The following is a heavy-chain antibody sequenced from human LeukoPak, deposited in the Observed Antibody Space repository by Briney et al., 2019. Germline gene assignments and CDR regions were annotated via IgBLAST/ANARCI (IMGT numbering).Heavy chain of an antibody. D-gene: IGHD3-10*01. Sequence: PGGSLRLSCAASGFTFSSYSMNWVRQAPGKGLEWVSSISSSSSYIYYADSVKGRFTISRDNAKNSLYLQMNGLRAEDTAVYYCARVGFNYYGSGPARAYFDYWGQGTLVTVSS. CDR1: GFTFSSYS. J-gene: IGHJ4*02. CDR3: ARVGFNYYGSGPARAYFDY. CDR2: ISSSSSYI. V-gene: IGHV3-21*01.